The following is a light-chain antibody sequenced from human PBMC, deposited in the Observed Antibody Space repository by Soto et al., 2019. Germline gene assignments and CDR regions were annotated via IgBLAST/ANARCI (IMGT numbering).Light chain of an antibody. CDR1: QSVSSSY. CDR2: GAS. V-gene: IGKV3-20*01. Sequence: EIVWTQSPGTLSLSPGERATLSCRASQSVSSSYLAWYQQKPGQAPRLLIYGASSRATGIPDRFSGSGSGTDFTLTISRLEPEDFAVYYCQQYGSSPGTFGQGTQVEIK. J-gene: IGKJ1*01. CDR3: QQYGSSPGT.